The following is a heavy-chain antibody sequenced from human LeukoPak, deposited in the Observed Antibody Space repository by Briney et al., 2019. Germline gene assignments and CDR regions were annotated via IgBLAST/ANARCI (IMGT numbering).Heavy chain of an antibody. D-gene: IGHD3-10*01. J-gene: IGHJ4*02. V-gene: IGHV4-38-2*02. CDR3: ARDRLYYHGSGSYYLREFDY. Sequence: SETLSLTCTVSGYSISSGYYWGWIRQPPGKGLEWIGSIYHSGSTYYNPSLKSRVTISVDTSKNQFSLKLSSVTAADTAVYYCARDRLYYHGSGSYYLREFDYWGQGTLVTVSS. CDR1: GYSISSGYY. CDR2: IYHSGST.